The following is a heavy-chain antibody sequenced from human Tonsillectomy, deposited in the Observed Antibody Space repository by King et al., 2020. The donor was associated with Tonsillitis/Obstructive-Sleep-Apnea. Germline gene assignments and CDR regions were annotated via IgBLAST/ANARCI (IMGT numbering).Heavy chain of an antibody. CDR2: IYYSGST. Sequence: VQLQESGPGLVKPSETLSLTCTVSRGSISSYYWSWIRQPPGKGLEWIGYIYYSGSTNYNPSLKSRVTISVDTSKNQFSLKLSSVTAADTAVYYCARDRYYDYVWGSLRDLDAFDIWGQGTMVTVSS. V-gene: IGHV4-59*01. CDR1: RGSISSYY. CDR3: ARDRYYDYVWGSLRDLDAFDI. D-gene: IGHD3-16*01. J-gene: IGHJ3*02.